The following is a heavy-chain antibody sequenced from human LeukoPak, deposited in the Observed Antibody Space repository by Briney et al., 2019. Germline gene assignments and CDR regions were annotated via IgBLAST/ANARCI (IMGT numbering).Heavy chain of an antibody. CDR1: GFTFSSYG. J-gene: IGHJ3*02. V-gene: IGHV3-30*02. D-gene: IGHD6-13*01. Sequence: GGSLRLSCAASGFTFSSYGMHWVRQAPGKGLEWVAFIRYDGSSKYYADSVKGRFTISRDNSKNTLYLQMNSLRAEDTAVYYCAKGIIAAAGTDAFDIWGQGTMVTVSS. CDR2: IRYDGSSK. CDR3: AKGIIAAAGTDAFDI.